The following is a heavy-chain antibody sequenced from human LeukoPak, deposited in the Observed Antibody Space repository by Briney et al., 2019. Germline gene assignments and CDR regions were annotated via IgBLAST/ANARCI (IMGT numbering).Heavy chain of an antibody. CDR2: ISAYNGNT. Sequence: ASVKVSCKASGYTFTSYGISWVRQAPGQGLEWMGWISAYNGNTNYAQKLQGRVTMTTDTSTSPAYLELRSLRSDDPAVYHCTTGRDRELGNFGYWGQETLGTVSS. CDR1: GYTFTSYG. CDR3: TTGRDRELGNFGY. J-gene: IGHJ4*01. D-gene: IGHD3-10*01. V-gene: IGHV1-18*01.